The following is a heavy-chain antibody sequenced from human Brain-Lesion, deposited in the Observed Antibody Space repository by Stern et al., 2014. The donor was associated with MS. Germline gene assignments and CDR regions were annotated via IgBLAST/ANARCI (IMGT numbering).Heavy chain of an antibody. CDR1: GNTFTNRY. CDR3: AEGGSYGFVY. Sequence: VHLVESGAEVKKPGSSVKVSCQASGNTFTNRYLHWVRQAPGQGLEWMGGITPFTGNTNYTQNFQDRVTITTDRSMSTAYNALSSLRSDDTAIYFCAEGGSYGFVYWGQGTLVTVSS. V-gene: IGHV1-45*02. J-gene: IGHJ4*02. D-gene: IGHD4-17*01. CDR2: ITPFTGNT.